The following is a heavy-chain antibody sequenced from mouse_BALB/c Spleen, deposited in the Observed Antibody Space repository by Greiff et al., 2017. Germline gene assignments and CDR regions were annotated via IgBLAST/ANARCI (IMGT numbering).Heavy chain of an antibody. V-gene: IGHV2-6-7*01. J-gene: IGHJ4*01. CDR2: IWGDGST. CDR3: ARDGGYRYDGGYYAMDY. Sequence: VKLMESGPGLVAPSQSLSITCTVSGFSLTGYGVNWVRQPPGKGLEWLGMIWGDGSTDYNSALKSRLSISKDNSKSQVFLKMNSLQTDDTARYYCARDGGYRYDGGYYAMDYWGQGTSVTVSS. CDR1: GFSLTGYG. D-gene: IGHD2-14*01.